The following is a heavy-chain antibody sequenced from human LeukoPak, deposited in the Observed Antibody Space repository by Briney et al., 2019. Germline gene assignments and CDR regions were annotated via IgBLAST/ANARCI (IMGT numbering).Heavy chain of an antibody. Sequence: PWGSLRLSCAASGFTFSSYGMHWVRQAPGKRLEWVAVIWYDGSNKYYADSVKGRFTISRDNSKSTLYLQMNSLRAEDTAVYYCARALHPPFDYWGQGTLVTVSS. CDR1: GFTFSSYG. CDR2: IWYDGSNK. CDR3: ARALHPPFDY. J-gene: IGHJ4*02. V-gene: IGHV3-33*01. D-gene: IGHD4-11*01.